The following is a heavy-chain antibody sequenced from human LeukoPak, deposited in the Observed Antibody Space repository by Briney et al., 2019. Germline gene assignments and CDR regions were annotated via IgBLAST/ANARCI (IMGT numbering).Heavy chain of an antibody. CDR3: ASSSGWYEYYFDY. Sequence: GGSLKLSCAASGFTVSNKYMSWVRQAPGKGLEWVSAISGSGGSTYYADSVKGRFTISRDNSKNTLYLQMNSLRAEDTAVYYCASSSGWYEYYFDYWGQGTLVTVSS. CDR1: GFTVSNKY. V-gene: IGHV3-23*01. CDR2: ISGSGGST. J-gene: IGHJ4*02. D-gene: IGHD6-19*01.